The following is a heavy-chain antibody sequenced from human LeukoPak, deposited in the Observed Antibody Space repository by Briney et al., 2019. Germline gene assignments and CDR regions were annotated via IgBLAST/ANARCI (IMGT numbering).Heavy chain of an antibody. CDR2: IKTKIEGGAT. CDR1: GFTFSSYG. CDR3: TTDPGSYDIFTGYFKGGYFDH. Sequence: GGSLRLSCAASGFTFSSYGMHWVRQAPGKGLEWVGRIKTKIEGGATDYAAPVKGRFTISRDDSKNTLYLQTSSLKTEDTAVYYCTTDPGSYDIFTGYFKGGYFDHWGQGTLVTVSS. V-gene: IGHV3-15*07. D-gene: IGHD3-9*01. J-gene: IGHJ4*02.